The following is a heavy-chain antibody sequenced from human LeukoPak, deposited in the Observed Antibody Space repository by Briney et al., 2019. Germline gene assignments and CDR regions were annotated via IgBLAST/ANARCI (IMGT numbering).Heavy chain of an antibody. CDR3: ARSRGSYLEYFDY. CDR1: GFTVSTNY. J-gene: IGHJ4*02. D-gene: IGHD1-26*01. Sequence: PGGSLRLSCAASGFTVSTNYMSWVRQAPGKGLEWVSVIYSGGSTYYADYVKGRFTISRHNSNNTQYLQMNSLRAEDTAVYYCARSRGSYLEYFDYWGQGTLVTVSS. V-gene: IGHV3-53*04. CDR2: IYSGGST.